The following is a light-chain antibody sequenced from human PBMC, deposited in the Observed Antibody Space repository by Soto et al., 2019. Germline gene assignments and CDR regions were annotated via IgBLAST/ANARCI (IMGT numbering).Light chain of an antibody. V-gene: IGKV3-15*01. CDR1: QSVGSN. Sequence: MSLSAATVSVSPLEIATLSCRASQSVGSNLAWYQQRPGQAPRLLIYGASTRATGVPARFSGSGSGTEFTLTISSLQTEDFAVYYCHQYNNWPLWTFGQGTKVDIK. CDR3: HQYNNWPLWT. J-gene: IGKJ1*01. CDR2: GAS.